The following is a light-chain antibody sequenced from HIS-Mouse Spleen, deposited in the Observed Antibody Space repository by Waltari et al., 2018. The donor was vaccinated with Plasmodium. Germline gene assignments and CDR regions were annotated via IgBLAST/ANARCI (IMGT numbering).Light chain of an antibody. J-gene: IGLJ1*01. CDR1: SSDVGSSNL. CDR2: EGS. V-gene: IGLV2-23*01. Sequence: QSALTQPASVSGSPGQSNTISCTGTSSDVGSSNLLSWYQQHPGKAPKLMIYEGSKRPSGVSNRFSGSKSGNTASLTSSGLQAEDEADYYCCSYAGSSTYVFGTGTKVTVL. CDR3: CSYAGSSTYV.